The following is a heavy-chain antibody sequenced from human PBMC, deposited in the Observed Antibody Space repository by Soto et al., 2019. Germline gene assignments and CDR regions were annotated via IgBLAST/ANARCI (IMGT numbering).Heavy chain of an antibody. D-gene: IGHD6-19*01. CDR1: GYSFTNYW. J-gene: IGHJ4*02. CDR3: ASPGGQWLVPVH. V-gene: IGHV5-10-1*01. CDR2: IDPSDSYT. Sequence: GESLKISCKGPGYSFTNYWISWVRQMPGKGLEWMGRIDPSDSYTNYSPSFQGHVTISADKSISTAYLQWSSLKASDTAMYDCASPGGQWLVPVHWAQGTLVTVSS.